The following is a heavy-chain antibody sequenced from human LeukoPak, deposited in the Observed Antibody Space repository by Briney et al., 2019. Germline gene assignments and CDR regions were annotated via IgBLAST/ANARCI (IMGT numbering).Heavy chain of an antibody. CDR1: GGSISSSSYF. V-gene: IGHV4-39*01. J-gene: IGHJ4*02. CDR3: ARHGNIVVVVGAAAFDY. D-gene: IGHD2-15*01. Sequence: SETLSLTCTVSGGSISSSSYFWGWIRQPPGEGLEWIGSIYYAGNTYYNPSLTSRVTIYVDTSKNQFSLKLSSVTAADTAVYFCARHGNIVVVVGAAAFDYLGLGTLVTVSS. CDR2: IYYAGNT.